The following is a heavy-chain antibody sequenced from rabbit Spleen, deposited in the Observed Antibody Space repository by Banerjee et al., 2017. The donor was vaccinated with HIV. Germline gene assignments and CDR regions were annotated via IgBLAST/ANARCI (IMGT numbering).Heavy chain of an antibody. J-gene: IGHJ4*01. D-gene: IGHD2-1*01. Sequence: EQLLESGGGLVKPEGSLKLSCTASGFSFSNKAVMCWVRQAPGKGLEWIACINAVTGKAVYTNWAKGRFTCSKTSSTTVTLQMTSLTAADTATYFCARGSAAMTMVITGYYLSLWGPGTLVTVS. CDR2: INAVTGKA. CDR1: GFSFSNKAV. V-gene: IGHV1S45*01. CDR3: ARGSAAMTMVITGYYLSL.